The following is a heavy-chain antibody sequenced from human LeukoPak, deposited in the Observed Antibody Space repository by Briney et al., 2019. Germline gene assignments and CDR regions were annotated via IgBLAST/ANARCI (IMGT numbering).Heavy chain of an antibody. Sequence: GESLKISCKGSGYTFSDFWIVWVRQMPGQGLEWMGIIYPGDSDTRYSPSFQGQVTISADKSISTAYLQWSSLKASDTAMYYCARLPRGAYYYYYMDVWGKGTTVTVSS. CDR1: GYTFSDFW. J-gene: IGHJ6*03. D-gene: IGHD1-26*01. CDR2: IYPGDSDT. V-gene: IGHV5-51*01. CDR3: ARLPRGAYYYYYMDV.